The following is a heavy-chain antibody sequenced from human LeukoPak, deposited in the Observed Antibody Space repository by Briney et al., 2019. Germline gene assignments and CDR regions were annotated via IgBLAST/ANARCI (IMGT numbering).Heavy chain of an antibody. CDR2: ISYSGST. J-gene: IGHJ4*02. V-gene: IGHV4-59*08. CDR3: ARHPELYFFDY. CDR1: GASISSYY. D-gene: IGHD3-10*01. Sequence: PSETLSLTCTVSGASISSYYWSWIRQPPGKGLEWIGYISYSGSTNYNPPLKSRVTISADTSKNQVSLTLSSVTAADTAAYYCARHPELYFFDYWGQGTLVTVSS.